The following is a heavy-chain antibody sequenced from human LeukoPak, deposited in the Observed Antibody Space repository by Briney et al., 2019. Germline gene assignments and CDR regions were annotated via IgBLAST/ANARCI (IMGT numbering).Heavy chain of an antibody. CDR3: ASGPYYYDSSGYSDY. V-gene: IGHV4-30-4*01. CDR2: IYYSGST. CDR1: GGSISSGGYY. Sequence: KPSETLSLTCTVSGGSISSGGYYWSWIRQPPGKGLEWIGYIYYSGSTYYNPSLKSRVTISVDTFKNQFSLKLSSVTAADTAVYYCASGPYYYDSSGYSDYWGQGTLVTVSS. J-gene: IGHJ4*02. D-gene: IGHD3-22*01.